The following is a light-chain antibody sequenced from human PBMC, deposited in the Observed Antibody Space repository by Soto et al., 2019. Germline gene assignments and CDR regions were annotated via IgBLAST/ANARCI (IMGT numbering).Light chain of an antibody. CDR3: QQYTGPPTT. CDR1: QPVNNN. Sequence: IVITQSPSTLSVSPGDRATLSCRSSQPVNNNLAWYQHKPGQAPRLLIYGASTRATGISARFSGGGSGTEFTLTISSLQSEDFAVYFCQQYTGPPTTFGQGTRLEIK. V-gene: IGKV3-15*01. J-gene: IGKJ5*01. CDR2: GAS.